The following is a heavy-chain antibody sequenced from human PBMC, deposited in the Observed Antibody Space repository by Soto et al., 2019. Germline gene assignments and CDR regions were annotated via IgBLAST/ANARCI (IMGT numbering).Heavy chain of an antibody. Sequence: GGSLRLSCAASGFTFSSYSMNWVRQAPGKGLEWVSYISSSSSTIYYADSLKGRFTISRDNAKNSLYLQMNSLRDEDTAVYYCARGLYYYDSSGYWGYWGQGTLVTVSS. CDR2: ISSSSSTI. CDR1: GFTFSSYS. D-gene: IGHD3-22*01. CDR3: ARGLYYYDSSGYWGY. J-gene: IGHJ4*02. V-gene: IGHV3-48*02.